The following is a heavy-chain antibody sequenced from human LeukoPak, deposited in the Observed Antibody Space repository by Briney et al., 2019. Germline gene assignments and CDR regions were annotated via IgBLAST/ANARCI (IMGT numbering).Heavy chain of an antibody. CDR1: GGTFSSYA. D-gene: IGHD5-18*01. J-gene: IGHJ4*02. V-gene: IGHV1-69*13. CDR2: IIPIFGTA. Sequence: SVKVSCKASGGTFSSYAISWVRQAPGQGLEWMGGIIPIFGTANYAQKFQGRVTITADESTSTAYMELSSLRAEDTAVYYCATGGYSYGYFDYWGQGTLVTVSS. CDR3: ATGGYSYGYFDY.